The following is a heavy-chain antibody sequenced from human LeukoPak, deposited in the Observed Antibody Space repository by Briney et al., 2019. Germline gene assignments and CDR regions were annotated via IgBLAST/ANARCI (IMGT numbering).Heavy chain of an antibody. CDR1: GYTFISYS. V-gene: IGHV7-4-1*02. J-gene: IGHJ4*02. D-gene: IGHD3-10*01. CDR2: INTNTGDP. CDR3: ARIWRSFGELAGVYGY. Sequence: GASVKVSCKASGYTFISYSMNWVRQAPGQGLELMGWINTNTGDPTYAQGFTGQFVFSLDTSVSTVYLQISSLKAEDTAVYYCARIWRSFGELAGVYGYWGQGTLVTVSS.